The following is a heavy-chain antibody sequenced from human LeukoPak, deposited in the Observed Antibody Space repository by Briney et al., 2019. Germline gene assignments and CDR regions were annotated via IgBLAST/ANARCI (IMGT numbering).Heavy chain of an antibody. V-gene: IGHV5-51*01. Sequence: GESLKISCKGSGYSFTSYWIGWVRQMPGKGLEWMGIIYPGDSDTRYSPSFQGQVTISADKSISTAYLQWSSLKASDTAMYYCARPPIVGATVEGYFDYWGQGTLVTVSS. CDR2: IYPGDSDT. CDR3: ARPPIVGATVEGYFDY. D-gene: IGHD1-26*01. J-gene: IGHJ4*02. CDR1: GYSFTSYW.